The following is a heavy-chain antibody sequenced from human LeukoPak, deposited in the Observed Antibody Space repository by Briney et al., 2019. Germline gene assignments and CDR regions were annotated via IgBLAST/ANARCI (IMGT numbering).Heavy chain of an antibody. Sequence: GGSLRLSCAASGFTFSSYWMHWVRQAPGKGLVWVSRIKGDGSHTIYADSVKGRFTISRDNAKNTLYLQMKSLRVEDTAVYYCVRDWDHFDFDSWGQGTLVTVST. D-gene: IGHD3-9*01. CDR2: IKGDGSHT. CDR3: VRDWDHFDFDS. CDR1: GFTFSSYW. V-gene: IGHV3-74*01. J-gene: IGHJ5*01.